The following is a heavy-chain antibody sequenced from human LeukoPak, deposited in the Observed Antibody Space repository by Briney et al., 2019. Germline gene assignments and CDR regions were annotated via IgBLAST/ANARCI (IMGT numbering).Heavy chain of an antibody. D-gene: IGHD5-24*01. CDR1: GFTFSSYA. J-gene: IGHJ4*02. CDR2: ISYDGSNK. CDR3: ARDRRDGYNPFDY. Sequence: PGRSLRLSCAASGFTFSSYAMHWVRQAPGKGLEWVAVISYDGSNKYYADSVKGRFTISRDNSKNTLYLQMDSLRAEDTAVYYCARDRRDGYNPFDYWGQGTLVTVSS. V-gene: IGHV3-30*04.